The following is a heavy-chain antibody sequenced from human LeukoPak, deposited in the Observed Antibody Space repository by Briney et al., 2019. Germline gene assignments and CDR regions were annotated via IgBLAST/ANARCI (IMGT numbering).Heavy chain of an antibody. CDR3: TGLIYSYGYVSDY. D-gene: IGHD5-18*01. Sequence: GGSLRLSCAASGFTFSTSGMHWVRQAPGKGLEWVAVIWYDGSNKHYAESVKGRFSISRDNSKSTLYLQMNSLRAEDTAVYYCTGLIYSYGYVSDYWGQGTLVTVSS. CDR2: IWYDGSNK. V-gene: IGHV3-33*01. CDR1: GFTFSTSG. J-gene: IGHJ4*02.